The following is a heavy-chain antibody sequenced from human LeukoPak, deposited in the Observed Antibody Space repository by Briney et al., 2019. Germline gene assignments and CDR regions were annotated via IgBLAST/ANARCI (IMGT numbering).Heavy chain of an antibody. CDR2: IYYSGST. Sequence: SQTLSLTCTVSGGSISSGDYYWSWIRQPPGKGLEWIGYIYYSGSTYYNPSPKSRVTISVDTSKNQFSLKLSSVTAADTAVYYCARRSCSGGSCYSTYYYYYGMDVWGQGTTVTVSS. V-gene: IGHV4-30-4*01. D-gene: IGHD2-15*01. J-gene: IGHJ6*02. CDR1: GGSISSGDYY. CDR3: ARRSCSGGSCYSTYYYYYGMDV.